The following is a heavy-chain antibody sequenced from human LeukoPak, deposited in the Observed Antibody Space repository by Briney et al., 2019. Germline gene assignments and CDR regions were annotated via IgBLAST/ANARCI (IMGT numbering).Heavy chain of an antibody. J-gene: IGHJ4*02. CDR2: IYYTGST. CDR1: GGSISSNSYY. D-gene: IGHD1-26*01. Sequence: SETLSLTCAVSGGSISSNSYYWGWIRQPPGKGLEWIGNIYYTGSTYYNASLQSRVTISIDMSKNQFSLRLNSVTAADTAMYYCVKSGGYGLIDYWGQGTLVTVSS. CDR3: VKSGGYGLIDY. V-gene: IGHV4-39*01.